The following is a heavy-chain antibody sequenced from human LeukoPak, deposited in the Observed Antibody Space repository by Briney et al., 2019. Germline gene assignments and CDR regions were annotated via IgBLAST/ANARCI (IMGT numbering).Heavy chain of an antibody. J-gene: IGHJ6*02. V-gene: IGHV1-46*01. Sequence: ASVKVSCKASGYTFTSYYMHWVRQAPGQGLEWMGIINPSGGSTSYAQKFQGRVTMTRDTSTSTVYMELSSLRSEDTAVYYCASCRGSYYDFWSGYPEYYYYGMDVWGQGTTVTVS. CDR3: ASCRGSYYDFWSGYPEYYYYGMDV. CDR2: INPSGGST. D-gene: IGHD3-3*01. CDR1: GYTFTSYY.